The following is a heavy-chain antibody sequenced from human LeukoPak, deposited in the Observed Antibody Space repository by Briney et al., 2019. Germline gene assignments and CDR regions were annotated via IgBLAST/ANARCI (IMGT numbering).Heavy chain of an antibody. CDR1: GGSISSYY. Sequence: SETLSLTCTVSGGSISSYYWSWIRQPPGKGLEWIGYIYYSGSTNYNPSLKSRVTISVDTSKNQFSLKLSSVTAADTAVYYCAREDGIVGATRGTFDYWGQGTLVTVSS. CDR3: AREDGIVGATRGTFDY. D-gene: IGHD1-26*01. V-gene: IGHV4-59*01. J-gene: IGHJ4*02. CDR2: IYYSGST.